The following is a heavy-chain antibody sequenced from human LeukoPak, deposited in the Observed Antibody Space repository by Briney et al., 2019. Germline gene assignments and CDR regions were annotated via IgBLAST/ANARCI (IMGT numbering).Heavy chain of an antibody. CDR3: ARDYSGSYWDDAFDI. CDR1: GFTFSDYY. V-gene: IGHV3-11*04. J-gene: IGHJ3*02. Sequence: GGSLRLSCAASGFTFSDYYMSWIRQAPGKGLERVSYISSSGSTIYYADSVKGRFTISRDNAKNSLYLQMNSLRAEDTAVYYCARDYSGSYWDDAFDIWGQGTMVTVSS. CDR2: ISSSGSTI. D-gene: IGHD1-26*01.